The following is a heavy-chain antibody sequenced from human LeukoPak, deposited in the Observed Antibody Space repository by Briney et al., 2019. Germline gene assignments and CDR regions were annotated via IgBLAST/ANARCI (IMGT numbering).Heavy chain of an antibody. D-gene: IGHD6-6*01. J-gene: IGHJ4*02. Sequence: GGSLRLSCAASGFTFSSYWMHWVRQAPGKGLVWVSRINSDGSSTSYADSVKGRFTISRDNAKNTMYLQMNSLRAEDTAMYYCASRSSSSSVDYWGQGTLVTVSS. CDR2: INSDGSST. CDR1: GFTFSSYW. CDR3: ASRSSSSSVDY. V-gene: IGHV3-74*01.